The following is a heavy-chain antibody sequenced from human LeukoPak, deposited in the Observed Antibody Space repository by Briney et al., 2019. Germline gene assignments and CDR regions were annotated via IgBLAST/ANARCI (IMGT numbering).Heavy chain of an antibody. V-gene: IGHV1-69*06. D-gene: IGHD4-17*01. CDR3: AKTTYGDYGDANYYYFYYMDV. CDR1: GYTFTGYY. J-gene: IGHJ6*03. Sequence: SVKVSCKASGYTFTGYYMHWVRQAPGQGLEWMGGIIPIFGTANYAQKFQGRVTITADKSTSTAYMELSSLRSEDTAVYYCAKTTYGDYGDANYYYFYYMDVWGKGTTVTVSS. CDR2: IIPIFGTA.